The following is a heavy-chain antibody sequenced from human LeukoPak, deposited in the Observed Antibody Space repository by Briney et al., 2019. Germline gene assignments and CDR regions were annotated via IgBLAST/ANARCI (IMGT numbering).Heavy chain of an antibody. CDR3: ARLNSRRYMVRGAIEYYYYGMDV. V-gene: IGHV5-51*01. CDR1: GYSFTSYW. Sequence: GESLKISCKGSGYSFTSYWIGWVRQMPGKGLEWMGIIYPGDSDTRYSPSFQGQVTISTDKSISTAYLQWSSLKASDTAMYYCARLNSRRYMVRGAIEYYYYGMDVWGQGTTVTVSS. CDR2: IYPGDSDT. J-gene: IGHJ6*02. D-gene: IGHD3-10*01.